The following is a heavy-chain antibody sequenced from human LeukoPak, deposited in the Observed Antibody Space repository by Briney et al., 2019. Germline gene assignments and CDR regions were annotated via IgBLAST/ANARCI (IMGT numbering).Heavy chain of an antibody. CDR3: ARLDSGWQFDY. V-gene: IGHV5-51*01. D-gene: IGHD6-19*01. CDR2: ICPGDSHT. J-gene: IGHJ4*02. CDR1: PHSFTNYC. Sequence: GESLKISCRGSPHSFTNYCIGWVRQMPGKGLDWMGIICPGDSHTRYSPSFQGQVTISADKSISTAYLQWSSLKASDTAMYYCARLDSGWQFDYWGQGTLVTVSS.